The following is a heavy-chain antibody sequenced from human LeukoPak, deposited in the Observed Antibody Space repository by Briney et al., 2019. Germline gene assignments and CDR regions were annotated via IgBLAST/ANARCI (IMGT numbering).Heavy chain of an antibody. CDR1: GGSFSGYY. D-gene: IGHD3-22*01. V-gene: IGHV4-34*01. Sequence: SETLSLTCAVYGGSFSGYYWSWIRQPPGKGLEWIGEINHSGSTNYNPSLKSRVTISVDTSKNQFSLKLSSVTAADTAVYYCAGGSYDSSGYYYFDYWGQGTLVTVSS. CDR3: AGGSYDSSGYYYFDY. J-gene: IGHJ4*02. CDR2: INHSGST.